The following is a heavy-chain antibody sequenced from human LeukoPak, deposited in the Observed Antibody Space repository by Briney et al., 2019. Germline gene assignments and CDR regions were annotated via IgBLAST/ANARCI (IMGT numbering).Heavy chain of an antibody. J-gene: IGHJ4*02. Sequence: GASVKVSCKASGYTFINFAINWGRQAPGQRPEWLGWINAGNGNTKYSQKFQGRLTIIRDTSASTAYMELSNLTSQDTAVYYCARGPRAAADDYWGQGTLVTVSS. CDR1: GYTFINFA. V-gene: IGHV1-3*01. CDR3: ARGPRAAADDY. D-gene: IGHD6-13*01. CDR2: INAGNGNT.